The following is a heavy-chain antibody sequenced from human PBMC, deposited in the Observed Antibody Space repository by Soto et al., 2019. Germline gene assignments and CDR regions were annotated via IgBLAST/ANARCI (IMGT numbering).Heavy chain of an antibody. Sequence: GGSLRLSCAASGFTFSSYSMNWVRQAPGKGLEWVSYSSSTSSTRYYGDSVRGRFTISRDNAKNSLYLQMSSLRAEDTAVYYCASGADYNTNYIPFDPWGQGTLVTVSS. D-gene: IGHD3-10*01. CDR1: GFTFSSYS. J-gene: IGHJ5*02. CDR3: ASGADYNTNYIPFDP. V-gene: IGHV3-48*01. CDR2: SSSTSSTR.